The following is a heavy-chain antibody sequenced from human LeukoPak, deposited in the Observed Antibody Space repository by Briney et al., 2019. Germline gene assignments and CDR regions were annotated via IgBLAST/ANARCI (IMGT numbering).Heavy chain of an antibody. J-gene: IGHJ5*02. CDR1: GGSISSGGYY. CDR3: ARNTDRYSGYDFWFDP. Sequence: SETLSLTCTVSGGSISSGGYYWSWIRQHPGKGLEWIGYIYYSGSTYYNPSLKSRVTISVDTSKNQFSLKLSSVTAADTAVYYCARNTDRYSGYDFWFDPWGQGTLVTVSS. D-gene: IGHD5-12*01. V-gene: IGHV4-31*03. CDR2: IYYSGST.